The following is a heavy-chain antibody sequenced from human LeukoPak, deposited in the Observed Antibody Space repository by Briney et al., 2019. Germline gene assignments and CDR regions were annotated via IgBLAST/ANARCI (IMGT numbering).Heavy chain of an antibody. D-gene: IGHD2-15*01. CDR3: ARDGGRLYCSGGSCYGY. CDR2: TNPNSGGT. CDR1: GYTFTGYY. V-gene: IGHV1-2*02. J-gene: IGHJ4*02. Sequence: AAVKVSFKCSGYTFTGYYMDLVRQPPAQGLEWVGLTNPNSGGTNNTQKFQGRVTITIYTSISTDYMELSRLRSDDTAVYYCARDGGRLYCSGGSCYGYWGQGTLVTVSS.